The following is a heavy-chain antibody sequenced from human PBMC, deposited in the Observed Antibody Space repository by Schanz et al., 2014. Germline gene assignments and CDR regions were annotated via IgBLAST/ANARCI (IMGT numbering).Heavy chain of an antibody. CDR2: ISWNSGSI. J-gene: IGHJ4*02. Sequence: EVQVVESGGGLVQPGGSLRLSCAVSGFTVSANYMIWVRQPPGKGLEWVSSISWNSGSIDYADSVKGRVTISRDNSRNTLFLQMRNLRADDTALYYCAKGKSEVRGIILDYWGQGTMVVVSS. CDR3: AKGKSEVRGIILDY. CDR1: GFTVSANY. D-gene: IGHD3-10*01. V-gene: IGHV3-23*04.